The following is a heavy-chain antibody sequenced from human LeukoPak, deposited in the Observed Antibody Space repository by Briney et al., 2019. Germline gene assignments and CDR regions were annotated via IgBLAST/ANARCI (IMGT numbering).Heavy chain of an antibody. CDR2: ISYDGRNK. Sequence: GGSLRLSCAAPGFTFSTYGMHWVRQAPGKGLEWVAVISYDGRNKYYADSVKGRFTISRDNSKNTLYLEMNSLRPEDTAVYYCAITSNWGDTWGQGTLVTVSS. D-gene: IGHD7-27*01. V-gene: IGHV3-30*03. J-gene: IGHJ5*02. CDR3: AITSNWGDT. CDR1: GFTFSTYG.